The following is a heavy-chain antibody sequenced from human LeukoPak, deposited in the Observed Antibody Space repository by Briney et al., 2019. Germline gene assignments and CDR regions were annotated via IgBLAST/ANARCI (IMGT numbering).Heavy chain of an antibody. D-gene: IGHD4-23*01. J-gene: IGHJ4*02. CDR3: ARDQATVATPWWDH. CDR2: INANSGGI. CDR1: GYTFTGYY. Sequence: ASVKVSCKASGYTFTGYYVHWVRQAPGQGLEWMGWINANSGGINYGQKFQGRVTMTRDSSISTAYMELSRLRSDDTAVYFCARDQATVATPWWDHWDQGTLVTVSS. V-gene: IGHV1-2*02.